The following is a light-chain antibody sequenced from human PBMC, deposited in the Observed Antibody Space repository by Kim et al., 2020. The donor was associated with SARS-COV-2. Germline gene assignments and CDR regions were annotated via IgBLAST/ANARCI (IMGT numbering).Light chain of an antibody. CDR2: RDS. V-gene: IGLV3-9*01. Sequence: SVALGQTARITCGGNNIGSKNVHWYQQKPGQAPVVVIYRDSNRPSGIPERFSGSNSGNTATLTISRAQAGDEADYYCQLWDSSTAVFGGGTQLTVL. CDR3: QLWDSSTAV. J-gene: IGLJ3*02. CDR1: NIGSKN.